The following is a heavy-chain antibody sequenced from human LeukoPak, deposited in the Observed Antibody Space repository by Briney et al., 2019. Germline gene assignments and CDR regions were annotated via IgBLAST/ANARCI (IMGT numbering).Heavy chain of an antibody. Sequence: KPSETLSLTFTGSGGSISSYYWSWIRQPPGMRLEWIGFIYYNGSTNYNPSLKSRVTISVAMSKNQFSLKLSSVTAADTAVYYCARGANWGSPDYWGQGTLVTVSS. CDR3: ARGANWGSPDY. D-gene: IGHD7-27*01. J-gene: IGHJ4*02. CDR2: IYYNGST. V-gene: IGHV4-59*01. CDR1: GGSISSYY.